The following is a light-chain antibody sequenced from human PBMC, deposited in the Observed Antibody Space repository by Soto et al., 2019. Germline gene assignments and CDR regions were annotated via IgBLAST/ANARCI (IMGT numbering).Light chain of an antibody. Sequence: EIVLTQSPATLSLSPGERATLSCRASQSVSSYLAWYQQKRGQPPRLLIYGASNRATGISARFSGSGSGTDVTLTISSLEPEDFAVYYCQQRSNWAYTFGQGTKLEIK. CDR3: QQRSNWAYT. V-gene: IGKV3-11*01. J-gene: IGKJ2*01. CDR1: QSVSSY. CDR2: GAS.